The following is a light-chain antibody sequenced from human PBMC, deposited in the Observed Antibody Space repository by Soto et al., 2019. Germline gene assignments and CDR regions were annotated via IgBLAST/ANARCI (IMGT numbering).Light chain of an antibody. Sequence: EIVLTQSPATLSLSPGERATLSCRASQRVSSYFAWYQPKPGPAPRLLSYDASIRATGIPARFSGSGSGTDFIRTSSSREPADFAIYYCHQRSNWPLTLGVGTNVEIK. J-gene: IGKJ4*01. V-gene: IGKV3-11*01. CDR2: DAS. CDR3: HQRSNWPLT. CDR1: QRVSSY.